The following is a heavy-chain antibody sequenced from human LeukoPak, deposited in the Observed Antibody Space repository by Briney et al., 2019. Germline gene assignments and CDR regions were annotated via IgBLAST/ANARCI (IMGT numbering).Heavy chain of an antibody. CDR1: GYTFSNYY. D-gene: IGHD1-20*01. Sequence: ASVKVSCKASGYTFSNYYMHWVRQAPGQGLEWMGIINPGAGSTTYAQKFQGRVTMTRDTSTSTVYMELSSLKSEDTAVYYCARLTGTTDYWGQGTLVTVSS. CDR2: INPGAGST. CDR3: ARLTGTTDY. V-gene: IGHV1-46*01. J-gene: IGHJ4*02.